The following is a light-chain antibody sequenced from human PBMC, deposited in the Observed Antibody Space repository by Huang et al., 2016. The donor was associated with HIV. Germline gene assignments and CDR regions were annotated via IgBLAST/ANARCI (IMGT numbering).Light chain of an antibody. Sequence: IRMTQSPSSLSASTGDRVTITCRANQDINNFLAWYQQRPGSVPKLLIYAASTLQSGHPSRFSGNGSGTEFTLTIGCLHSEDVATYYCQQYDIHPLTFGPGTRVDIK. CDR2: AAS. CDR1: QDINNF. V-gene: IGKV1-8*01. CDR3: QQYDIHPLT. J-gene: IGKJ3*01.